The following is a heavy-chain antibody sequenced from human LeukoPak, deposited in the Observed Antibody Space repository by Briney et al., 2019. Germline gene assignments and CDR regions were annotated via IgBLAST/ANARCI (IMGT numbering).Heavy chain of an antibody. Sequence: PGGSLRLSCAASGFTFSSYVMSWVRQAPGKGLEWVSGISGSGGSTYYADSVKGRFTISRDNSKNTLYLQMNSLRAEDTAVYYCAKGGSSGYYNHFDYWGQGTLVTVSS. CDR1: GFTFSSYV. J-gene: IGHJ4*02. V-gene: IGHV3-23*01. CDR3: AKGGSSGYYNHFDY. D-gene: IGHD3-22*01. CDR2: ISGSGGST.